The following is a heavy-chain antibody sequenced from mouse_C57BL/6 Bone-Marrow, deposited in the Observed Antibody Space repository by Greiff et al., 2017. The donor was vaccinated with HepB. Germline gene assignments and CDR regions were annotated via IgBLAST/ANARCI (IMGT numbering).Heavy chain of an antibody. CDR3: TTNVGFAY. CDR2: IDPENGDT. V-gene: IGHV14-4*01. J-gene: IGHJ3*01. CDR1: GFNIKDDY. Sequence: LVESGAELVRPGASVKLSCTASGFNIKDDYMHWVKQRPEQGLEWIGWIDPENGDTEYASKFQGKATITADTSSNTAYLQLSSLTSEDTAVYYCTTNVGFAYWGQGTLVTVSA.